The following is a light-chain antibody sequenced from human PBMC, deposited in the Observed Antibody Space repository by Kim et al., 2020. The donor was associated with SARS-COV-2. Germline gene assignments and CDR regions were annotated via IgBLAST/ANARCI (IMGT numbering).Light chain of an antibody. Sequence: APGETARISCGGYNIETKSVHWYQLKPGQAPLLVIYYDYDRPSGIPERFSGSKSANTATLTISRVEAGDEADYYCQVWDSDSDHRVFGGGTQLTVL. CDR2: YDY. CDR1: NIETKS. CDR3: QVWDSDSDHRV. V-gene: IGLV3-21*04. J-gene: IGLJ3*02.